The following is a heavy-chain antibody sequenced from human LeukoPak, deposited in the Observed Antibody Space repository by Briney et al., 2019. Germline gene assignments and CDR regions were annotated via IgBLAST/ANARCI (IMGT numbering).Heavy chain of an antibody. CDR3: ARATSFRHYYYYMDV. CDR2: INHSGST. D-gene: IGHD2/OR15-2a*01. J-gene: IGHJ6*03. V-gene: IGHV4-34*01. CDR1: GGSFSGYY. Sequence: PSETLSLTCAVYGGSFSGYYWSWIRQPPGKGLEWIGEINHSGSTNYNPSLKSRVTISVDTSKNQFSLKLSSVTAADTAVYYCARATSFRHYYYYMDVWGKGTTATVSS.